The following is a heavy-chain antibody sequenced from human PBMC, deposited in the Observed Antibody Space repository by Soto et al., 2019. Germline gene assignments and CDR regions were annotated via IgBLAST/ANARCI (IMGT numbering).Heavy chain of an antibody. V-gene: IGHV3-33*01. CDR1: GFTFSSYG. J-gene: IGHJ6*02. CDR2: IWYDGSNK. Sequence: QVQLVESGGGVVQPGRSLRLSCAASGFTFSSYGMHWVRQAPGKGLEWVAVIWYDGSNKYYADSVKGRFTISRDNSKNTLYLQMNSLRAEDTAVYYCARRPTPSTIFGPGYYYYGMDVWGQGTTVTVSS. CDR3: ARRPTPSTIFGPGYYYYGMDV. D-gene: IGHD3-3*01.